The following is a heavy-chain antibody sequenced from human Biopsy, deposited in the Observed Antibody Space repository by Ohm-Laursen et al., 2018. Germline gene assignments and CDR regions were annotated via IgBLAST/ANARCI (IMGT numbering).Heavy chain of an antibody. CDR3: AKHGSGWTGDDAFHI. V-gene: IGHV4-59*08. Sequence: GTLSLTCPVSGGSISGSSWSWIRQAPGKGLEWIGYISYSRDTNYNPSLKSRITISVDTSKIQFSLKLTSVTAADTAVYYCAKHGSGWTGDDAFHIWGQGTMVTVSS. CDR1: GGSISGSS. J-gene: IGHJ3*02. D-gene: IGHD6-19*01. CDR2: ISYSRDT.